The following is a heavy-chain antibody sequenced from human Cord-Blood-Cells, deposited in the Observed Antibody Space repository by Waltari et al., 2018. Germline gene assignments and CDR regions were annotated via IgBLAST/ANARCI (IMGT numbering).Heavy chain of an antibody. CDR3: AKQGAARHYFDY. CDR2: ISYDGSNK. J-gene: IGHJ4*02. CDR1: GFTFSSSG. V-gene: IGHV3-30*18. D-gene: IGHD6-6*01. Sequence: QVQLVESGGGVVQPGRSLRLSCAASGFTFSSSGLHWFRQAPGKGLEWVAVISYDGSNKYYADSVKGRFTISRDNSKNTLYLQMNSLRAEDTAVYYCAKQGAARHYFDYWGQGTLVTVSS.